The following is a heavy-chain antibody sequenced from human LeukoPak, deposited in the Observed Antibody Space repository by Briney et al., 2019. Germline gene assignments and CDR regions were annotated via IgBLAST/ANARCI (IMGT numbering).Heavy chain of an antibody. Sequence: SETLSLTCNVSGDSFSSYFWSWIRQPAGKGLEWIGRLHASGGANYNPSLKSRVTMSLDTSKNQFSLKLMSVTAADSAVYYCARGITGPPTYYYYYMDVWGKGTTVTVSS. V-gene: IGHV4-4*07. D-gene: IGHD2-8*02. CDR1: GDSFSSYF. CDR3: ARGITGPPTYYYYYMDV. J-gene: IGHJ6*03. CDR2: LHASGGA.